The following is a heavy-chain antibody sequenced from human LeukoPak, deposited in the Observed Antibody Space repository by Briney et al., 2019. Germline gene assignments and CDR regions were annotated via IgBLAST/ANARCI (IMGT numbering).Heavy chain of an antibody. CDR1: GFTFSSYA. J-gene: IGHJ4*02. D-gene: IGHD2-2*01. Sequence: PGGSLRLSCAASGFTFSSYAMSWVRQAPGQGLEWVSAISGSGGSTYYADSVKGRFTISRDNSKNTLYLQMNSLRAEDTAVYYCAKDGYCSSTSAWGLDYWGQGTLVTVSS. CDR3: AKDGYCSSTSAWGLDY. CDR2: ISGSGGST. V-gene: IGHV3-23*01.